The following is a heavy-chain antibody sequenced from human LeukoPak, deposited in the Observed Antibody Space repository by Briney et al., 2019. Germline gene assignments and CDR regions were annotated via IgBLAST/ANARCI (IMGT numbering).Heavy chain of an antibody. Sequence: SQTLSFTCTVSGGSISSGDYYWSWIRQPPGKGLEWIGYIYYSGSTYYNPSLKSRVTISVDTSKNQFSLKLSSVTAADTAVYYCARATSAARYYYYYMDVWGKGTTVTVSS. CDR1: GGSISSGDYY. CDR2: IYYSGST. J-gene: IGHJ6*03. V-gene: IGHV4-30-4*08. D-gene: IGHD2-2*01. CDR3: ARATSAARYYYYYMDV.